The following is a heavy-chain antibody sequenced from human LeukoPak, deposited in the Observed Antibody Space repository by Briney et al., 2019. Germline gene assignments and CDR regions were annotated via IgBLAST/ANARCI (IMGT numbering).Heavy chain of an antibody. V-gene: IGHV3-21*01. CDR2: ISSSSSYI. CDR3: ARAQVGCSSTSCYFGAFDI. Sequence: GGSLRLSCAASGFTFSSYSMNWVRQAPGEGLEWVSSISSSSSYIYYADSVKGRLTISRDNAKNSLYLQMNSLRAEDTAVYYCARAQVGCSSTSCYFGAFDIWGQGTMVTVSS. J-gene: IGHJ3*02. CDR1: GFTFSSYS. D-gene: IGHD2-2*01.